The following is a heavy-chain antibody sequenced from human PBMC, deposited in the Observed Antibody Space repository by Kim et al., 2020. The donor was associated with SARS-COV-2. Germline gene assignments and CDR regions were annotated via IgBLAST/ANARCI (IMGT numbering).Heavy chain of an antibody. J-gene: IGHJ3*02. CDR3: ARHLRTMIVQAFDI. D-gene: IGHD3-22*01. Sequence: SETLSLTCTVSGGSISSYYWSWIRQPPGKGLEWIGYIYYSGSTNYNPSLKSRVTISVDTSKNQFSLKLSSVTAADTAVYYCARHLRTMIVQAFDIWGQGTMVTVSS. V-gene: IGHV4-59*08. CDR2: IYYSGST. CDR1: GGSISSYY.